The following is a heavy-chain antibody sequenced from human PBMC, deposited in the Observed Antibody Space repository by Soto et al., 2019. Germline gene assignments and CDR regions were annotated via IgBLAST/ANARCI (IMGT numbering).Heavy chain of an antibody. V-gene: IGHV1-69*13. CDR1: GGTFSSYA. D-gene: IGHD2-15*01. CDR3: AGYCSGGSCYSVVV. Sequence: SVKVSCKVSGGTFSSYAISWVRQAPGQGLEWMGGIIPIFGTANYAQKFQGRVTITADESTSTAYMELSSLRSEDTAVYYCAGYCSGGSCYSVVVWGQGTLVTVSS. J-gene: IGHJ4*02. CDR2: IIPIFGTA.